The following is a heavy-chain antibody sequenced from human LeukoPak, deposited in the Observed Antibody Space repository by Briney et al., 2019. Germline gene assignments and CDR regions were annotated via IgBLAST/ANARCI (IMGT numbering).Heavy chain of an antibody. J-gene: IGHJ4*02. V-gene: IGHV1-24*01. CDR1: GYTLTELS. CDR3: ATDFGYSGSYSVDY. CDR2: FDPEDGET. D-gene: IGHD1-26*01. Sequence: ASVKVSCKVSGYTLTELSMHWVRQAPGKGLEWMGGFDPEDGETIYAQKFQGRVTMTEDTSTDTAYMELSSLRSEDTAVYYCATDFGYSGSYSVDYWGQGTLVTVSS.